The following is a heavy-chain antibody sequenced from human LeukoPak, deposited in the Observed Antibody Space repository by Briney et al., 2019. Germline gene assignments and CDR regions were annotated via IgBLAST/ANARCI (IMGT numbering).Heavy chain of an antibody. Sequence: GESLKISCKASGYKFTNYWIGWVRQMPGKGLEWMTMIYPGDSETRYSPSFQGQVTISADKSIGTMYLQWSSLKASDTAMYYCARALRTGQGDYVPVLWGQGTLVIVSS. V-gene: IGHV5-51*01. CDR2: IYPGDSET. CDR3: ARALRTGQGDYVPVL. D-gene: IGHD4-17*01. J-gene: IGHJ4*02. CDR1: GYKFTNYW.